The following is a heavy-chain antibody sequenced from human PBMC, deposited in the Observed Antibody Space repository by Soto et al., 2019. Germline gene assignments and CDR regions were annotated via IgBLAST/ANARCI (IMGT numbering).Heavy chain of an antibody. J-gene: IGHJ4*02. CDR1: GFTFSSYA. CDR2: ISDDGSNK. Sequence: QVQLVESGGGVVQPGRSLRLSCAASGFTFSSYAMHWVRQAPGKRVEWVAVISDDGSNKYYADSVKGRFTISRDNSKNTLDLHMHSLRAEDTDVYYCARAYYHGSGRKYWGQGTLVTVSS. V-gene: IGHV3-30-3*01. CDR3: ARAYYHGSGRKY. D-gene: IGHD3-10*01.